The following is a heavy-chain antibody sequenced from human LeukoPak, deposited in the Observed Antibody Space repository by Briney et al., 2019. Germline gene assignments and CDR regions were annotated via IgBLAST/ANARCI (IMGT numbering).Heavy chain of an antibody. CDR2: IYYSGST. CDR3: ARDSHGYDYVWGSYRRYYYYYMDV. Sequence: SETLSLTCTVSGGSISSYYWSWIRQPAGKGLEWIGYIYYSGSTNYNPSLKSRVTISVDTSKNQFSLKLSSVTAADTAVYYCARDSHGYDYVWGSYRRYYYYYMDVWGKGTTVTVSS. V-gene: IGHV4-59*01. J-gene: IGHJ6*03. D-gene: IGHD3-16*02. CDR1: GGSISSYY.